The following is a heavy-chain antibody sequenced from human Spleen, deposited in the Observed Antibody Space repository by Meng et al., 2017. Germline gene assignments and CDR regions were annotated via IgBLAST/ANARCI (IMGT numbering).Heavy chain of an antibody. Sequence: SETLSLTCTVSGYSISSGYYWGWIRQPPGKGLEWIGSIYHSGSTYYNPSLKSRVTISVDTSKNQFSLKLSSVTAADTAVYYCARGVLWFGESVYWGQGTLVTVSS. V-gene: IGHV4-38-2*02. CDR3: ARGVLWFGESVY. CDR1: GYSISSGYY. J-gene: IGHJ4*02. CDR2: IYHSGST. D-gene: IGHD3-10*01.